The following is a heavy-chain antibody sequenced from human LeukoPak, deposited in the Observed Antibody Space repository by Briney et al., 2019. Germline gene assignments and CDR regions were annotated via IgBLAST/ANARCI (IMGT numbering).Heavy chain of an antibody. V-gene: IGHV3-21*04. D-gene: IGHD3-22*01. CDR1: GFTFSSYS. CDR2: ISSSSSYI. Sequence: GGSLRLSCAASGFTFSSYSMNWVRQAPGKGLEWVSSISSSSSYIYYADSVKGRFTISRDNAKNSLYLKMNSLRAEDTAVYYCARMYYYDSSGYPDFDYWGQGTLVTVSS. J-gene: IGHJ4*02. CDR3: ARMYYYDSSGYPDFDY.